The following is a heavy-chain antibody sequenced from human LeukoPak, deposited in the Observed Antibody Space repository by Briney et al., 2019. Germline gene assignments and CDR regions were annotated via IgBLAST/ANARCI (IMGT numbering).Heavy chain of an antibody. CDR2: INPNSGGT. V-gene: IGHV1-2*02. D-gene: IGHD3-22*01. CDR3: ACADYYDSSGYYSY. CDR1: GYTFTGYY. J-gene: IGHJ4*02. Sequence: RASVKVSCKASGYTFTGYYMHRVRQAPGQGLEWMGWINPNSGGTNYAQKFQGRVTMTRDTSISTAYMELSRLRSDDTAVYYCACADYYDSSGYYSYWGQGTLVTVSS.